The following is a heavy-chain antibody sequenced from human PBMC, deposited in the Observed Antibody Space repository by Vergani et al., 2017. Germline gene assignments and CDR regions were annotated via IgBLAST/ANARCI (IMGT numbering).Heavy chain of an antibody. J-gene: IGHJ5*02. CDR1: GFTSAGYA. Sequence: EVQLEESGGGLVLPGRSLRLSCVASGFTSAGYAMHWVRQASGKGLEWVSGISWNSNSIGYADSVKGRFTIYRDNAKNSLYLQMNSLRAEDTALYYCAKDLGTSSGGGWFDPWGQGTLVTVSS. V-gene: IGHV3-9*02. CDR2: ISWNSNSI. D-gene: IGHD6-6*01. CDR3: AKDLGTSSGGGWFDP.